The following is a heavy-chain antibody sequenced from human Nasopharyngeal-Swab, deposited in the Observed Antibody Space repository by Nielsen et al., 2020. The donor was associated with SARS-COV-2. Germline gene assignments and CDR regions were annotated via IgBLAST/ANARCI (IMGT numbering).Heavy chain of an antibody. CDR2: IYHSGST. V-gene: IGHV4-4*02. J-gene: IGHJ3*02. D-gene: IGHD6-19*01. CDR3: ARGYRQWLRVDAFDI. CDR1: GVSISSSNW. Sequence: SETLSLTCTVSGVSISSSNWWSWVRQPPGKGLEWIGEIYHSGSTNYNPSLKSRVTISVDTSKNQFSLKLSSVTAADTAVYYCARGYRQWLRVDAFDIWGQGTMVTVSS.